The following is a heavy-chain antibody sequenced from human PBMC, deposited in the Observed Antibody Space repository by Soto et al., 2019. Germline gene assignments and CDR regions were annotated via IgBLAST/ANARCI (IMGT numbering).Heavy chain of an antibody. CDR1: GFTFSSYG. CDR2: ISYDGSNK. D-gene: IGHD4-17*01. V-gene: IGHV3-30*03. J-gene: IGHJ3*02. CDR3: ASDYPDAFDI. Sequence: QVQLVESGGGVVQPGRSLRLSCAASGFTFSSYGMHWVRQAPGKGLEWVAVISYDGSNKYYADSVKGRFTISRDNSKNTLYLQMNSLRAEDTAVYYCASDYPDAFDIWGQGTMVTVSS.